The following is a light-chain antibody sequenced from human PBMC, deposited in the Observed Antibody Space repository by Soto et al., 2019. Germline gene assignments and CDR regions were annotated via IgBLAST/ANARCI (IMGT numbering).Light chain of an antibody. Sequence: DIQMTQSPSSLSASVGDRVTITCRASQSIRRYLNWYHQKPGEAPKLLIYAAASSLQSGVPSRFSGSGSGTDFTLTISSLQPEDFATYYCQQSYTSPQTFGQGTKLEIK. CDR2: AAS. CDR3: QQSYTSPQT. J-gene: IGKJ2*01. CDR1: QSIRRY. V-gene: IGKV1-39*01.